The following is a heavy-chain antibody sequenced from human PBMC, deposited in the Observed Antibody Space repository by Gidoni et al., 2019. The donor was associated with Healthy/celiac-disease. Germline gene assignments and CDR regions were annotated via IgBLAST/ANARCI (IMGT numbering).Heavy chain of an antibody. CDR3: ARSEYGDYNYYYGMDV. CDR2: IIPIFGTA. Sequence: QVQLVQSGAEVKKPGSSVKVSCKASGGTFSSYAIRWGRQAPGQGLEWMGGIIPIFGTANYAQKFQGRVTITADESTSTAYMELSSLRSEDTAVYYCARSEYGDYNYYYGMDVWGQGTTVTVSS. V-gene: IGHV1-69*01. CDR1: GGTFSSYA. D-gene: IGHD4-17*01. J-gene: IGHJ6*02.